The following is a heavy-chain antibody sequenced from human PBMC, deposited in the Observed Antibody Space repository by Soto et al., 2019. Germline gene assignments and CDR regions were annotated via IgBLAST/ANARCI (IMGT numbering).Heavy chain of an antibody. D-gene: IGHD3-22*01. V-gene: IGHV3-49*03. CDR2: IRSKAYGGTT. CDR3: TRVSTMISWDAFDI. CDR1: GCTCGGYA. J-gene: IGHJ3*02. Sequence: RSRRLSCTAAGCTCGGYAMSWFRQAPGKGLEWVGFIRSKAYGGTTEYAASVKGRFTISRDDSKSIAYLQMNSLKTEDTAVHYCTRVSTMISWDAFDICGQRTMVTVSS.